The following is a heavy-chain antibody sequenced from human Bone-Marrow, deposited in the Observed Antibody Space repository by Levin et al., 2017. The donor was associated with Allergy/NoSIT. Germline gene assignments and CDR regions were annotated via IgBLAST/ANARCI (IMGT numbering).Heavy chain of an antibody. CDR1: GVSISSSSYF. CDR2: VYYTGST. J-gene: IGHJ4*02. Sequence: RAGGSLRLSCTVSGVSISSSSYFWGWVRQPPGKGLEWIGNVYYTGSTYYNPSLKGRLTQSMDTSKNQFSLKLNSVTAADTAVYFCARSPAAAGLDNSFDYWGQGTLVTVSS. D-gene: IGHD6-13*01. V-gene: IGHV4-39*07. CDR3: ARSPAAAGLDNSFDY.